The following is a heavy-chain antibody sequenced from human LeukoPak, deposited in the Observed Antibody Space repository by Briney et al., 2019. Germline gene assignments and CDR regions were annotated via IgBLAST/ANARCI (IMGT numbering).Heavy chain of an antibody. CDR3: AREPYEQQLEEPQNWFDP. CDR1: GASISSSSYY. J-gene: IGHJ5*02. Sequence: PSETLSLTCTVSGASISSSSYYWGWIRQPPGKGLEWIGNIYSSGSTHYNPSLKSRVTISVDTSKNQFSLKLSSVTAADTAVYYCAREPYEQQLEEPQNWFDPWGQGTLVTVSS. D-gene: IGHD6-13*01. V-gene: IGHV4-39*07. CDR2: IYSSGST.